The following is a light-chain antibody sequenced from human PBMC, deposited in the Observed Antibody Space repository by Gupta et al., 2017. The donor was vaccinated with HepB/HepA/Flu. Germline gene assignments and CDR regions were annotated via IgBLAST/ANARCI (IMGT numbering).Light chain of an antibody. CDR3: QSYDSSNQGVV. CDR2: EDN. Sequence: NFMLTQPHSVSESPGKTVTISCTRSSGSIASNYVQWYQQRPGSAPNTVIYEDNQRPSGVPDRFSGSIDSSSNSASLTISGLKTEDEADYYCQSYDSSNQGVVFGGGTKLTVL. V-gene: IGLV6-57*03. J-gene: IGLJ2*01. CDR1: SGSIASNY.